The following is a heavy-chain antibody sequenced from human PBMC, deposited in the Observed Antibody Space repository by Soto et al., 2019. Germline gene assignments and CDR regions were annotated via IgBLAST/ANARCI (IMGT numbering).Heavy chain of an antibody. CDR2: ISNDGTTA. D-gene: IGHD5-12*01. Sequence: GGSLRLSCAASGFTFSTWMHWVRQAPGKGLVWVSRISNDGTTAYYADSVQGRFTISRDNAKNTLYLQMNSLRDEDTAVYYCARGYTGYGNFDNWGQGTMVTVYS. CDR3: ARGYTGYGNFDN. CDR1: GFTFSTW. J-gene: IGHJ4*02. V-gene: IGHV3-74*01.